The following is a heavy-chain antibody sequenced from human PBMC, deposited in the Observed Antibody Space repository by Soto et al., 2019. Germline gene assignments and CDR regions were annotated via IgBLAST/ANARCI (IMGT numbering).Heavy chain of an antibody. D-gene: IGHD2-21*01. CDR2: IIPIFATT. Sequence: QVQLVQSGAEVRKPGSSVKVSCRASGGTFSNYAISWVRQAPGQGLEWMGGIIPIFATTNHAQKFRGRVSITADESTSTAYRELSSLRSEDTAVYYCARVRGGDYQYYYHYYNMDVWGQGTTVTVSS. CDR3: ARVRGGDYQYYYHYYNMDV. V-gene: IGHV1-69*01. CDR1: GGTFSNYA. J-gene: IGHJ6*02.